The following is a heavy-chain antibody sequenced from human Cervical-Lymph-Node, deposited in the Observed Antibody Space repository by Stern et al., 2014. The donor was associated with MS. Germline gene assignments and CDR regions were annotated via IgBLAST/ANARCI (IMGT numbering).Heavy chain of an antibody. CDR1: GDSISSYTHY. CDR2: VYYSGAT. D-gene: IGHD2-8*02. Sequence: QLQLQESGPGLVKPSETLSLTCAVSGDSISSYTHYWAWIRQPPGKGLEWIGSVYYSGATYYNPSLKSPVTISVDTSKNHFPLGLNSVTAADTAVYYCAKHACTGAACPFDLWGQGTLVTVSS. V-gene: IGHV4-39*01. CDR3: AKHACTGAACPFDL. J-gene: IGHJ4*02.